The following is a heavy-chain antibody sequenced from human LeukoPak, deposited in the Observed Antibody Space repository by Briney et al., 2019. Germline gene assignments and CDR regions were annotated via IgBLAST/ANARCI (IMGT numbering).Heavy chain of an antibody. D-gene: IGHD5-24*01. CDR3: ARDRAVKARIGGMDV. V-gene: IGHV3-21*06. CDR1: GFTFSGYS. CDR2: ISESSSHT. Sequence: GGSLTLSCEASGFTFSGYSMNWVRQAPGKGLEWVSYISESSSHTYNADSVKGRFTIPRDNAKNSLYLQMNSLRVEDTGIYYCARDRAVKARIGGMDVWGQGTTVIVSS. J-gene: IGHJ6*02.